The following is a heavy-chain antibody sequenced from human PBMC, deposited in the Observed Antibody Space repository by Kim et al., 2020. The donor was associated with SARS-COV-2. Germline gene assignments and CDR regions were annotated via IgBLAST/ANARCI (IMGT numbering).Heavy chain of an antibody. J-gene: IGHJ6*02. CDR2: IYYSGST. CDR3: ARDLGLVPAARPYYYYYGMDV. V-gene: IGHV4-31*03. CDR1: GGSISSGGYY. Sequence: SETLSLTCTVSGGSISSGGYYWSWIRQHPGKGLEWIGYIYYSGSTYYNPSLKSRVTISVDTSKNQFSLKLSSVTAADTAVYYCARDLGLVPAARPYYYYYGMDVWGQGTTVTVSS. D-gene: IGHD2-2*01.